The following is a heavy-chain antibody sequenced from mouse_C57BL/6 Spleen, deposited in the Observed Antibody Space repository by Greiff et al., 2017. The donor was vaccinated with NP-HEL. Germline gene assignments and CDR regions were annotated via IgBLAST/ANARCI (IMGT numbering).Heavy chain of an antibody. CDR2: INPNNGGT. D-gene: IGHD2-4*01. CDR3: ATTSYYDSGDDDWYFDV. Sequence: IQLQQPGPELVRPGASVKMSCKASGYTFTDYKMHWVKQSPGKGLEWIGYINPNNGGTNYNQKFKGKATLTVNKSSSTAYMELRSLTSEDSAVYDYATTSYYDSGDDDWYFDVWGTGTTVTVSS. V-gene: IGHV1-22*01. CDR1: GYTFTDYK. J-gene: IGHJ1*03.